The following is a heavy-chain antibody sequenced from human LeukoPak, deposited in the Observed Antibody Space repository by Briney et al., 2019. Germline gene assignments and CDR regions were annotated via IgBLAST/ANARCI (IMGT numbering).Heavy chain of an antibody. J-gene: IGHJ4*02. V-gene: IGHV3-30*14. Sequence: GGSLRLSCAASGFTFSSYAMHWVRQAPGKGLGWVAVISYDGSNKYYADSVKGRFTISRDNSKNTLYLQMNSLRAEDTAVYYCASNYYDSSGYYYTIDYWGQGTLVTVSS. D-gene: IGHD3-22*01. CDR1: GFTFSSYA. CDR3: ASNYYDSSGYYYTIDY. CDR2: ISYDGSNK.